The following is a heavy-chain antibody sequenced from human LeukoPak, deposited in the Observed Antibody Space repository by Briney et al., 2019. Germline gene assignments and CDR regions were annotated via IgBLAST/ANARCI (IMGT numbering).Heavy chain of an antibody. CDR3: ARGGYSYRDAFDI. Sequence: PGGSLRLSCAASGFTFSDYYMSWIRQAPGKGLEWDSYISSSSSYTNYADSVKGRFTISRDNAKNSLYLQMNSLRAEDTAVYYCARGGYSYRDAFDIWGQGTMVTVSS. CDR1: GFTFSDYY. CDR2: ISSSSSYT. D-gene: IGHD5-18*01. J-gene: IGHJ3*02. V-gene: IGHV3-11*05.